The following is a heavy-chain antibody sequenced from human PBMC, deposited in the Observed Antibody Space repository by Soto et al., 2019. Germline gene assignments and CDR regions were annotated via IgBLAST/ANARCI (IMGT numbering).Heavy chain of an antibody. V-gene: IGHV3-33*01. J-gene: IGHJ4*02. Sequence: QVQLVESGGGVVQPGRSLRLSCAASGFTFSSYGMHWDRQAPGKGLEWVAVIWYDGSNKYYADSVKGRFTISRDNSKNTLYLQMNSLRAEDTAVYYCARDLGGYSYGLNYWGQGTLVTVSS. CDR2: IWYDGSNK. CDR3: ARDLGGYSYGLNY. D-gene: IGHD5-18*01. CDR1: GFTFSSYG.